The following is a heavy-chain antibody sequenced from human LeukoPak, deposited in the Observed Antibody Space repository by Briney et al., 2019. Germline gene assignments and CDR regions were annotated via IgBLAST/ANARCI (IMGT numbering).Heavy chain of an antibody. Sequence: GGSLRLSCAASGFTFSSYGMYWVRQAPGKGLEWVAFIRYDGSNKYYADSVKGRFTISRDNSKNTLYLQMNSLRAEDTAVYYCAKGLSVVVPAAPDFDYWGQGTLVTVSS. J-gene: IGHJ4*02. CDR3: AKGLSVVVPAAPDFDY. V-gene: IGHV3-30*02. D-gene: IGHD2-2*01. CDR1: GFTFSSYG. CDR2: IRYDGSNK.